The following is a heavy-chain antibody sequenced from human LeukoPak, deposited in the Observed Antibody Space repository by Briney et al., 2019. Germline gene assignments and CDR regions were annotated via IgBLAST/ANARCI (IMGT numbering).Heavy chain of an antibody. Sequence: GESLKISCEGSGYSLTSYWIGWVRQMPGKGREWMGIIYPGDSDTRYSPSFQGQVTISADKSISTAYLQWSSLKASDTAMYYCARVTAYSSGWYRFDPWGQGTLVTVSS. J-gene: IGHJ5*02. D-gene: IGHD6-19*01. CDR2: IYPGDSDT. V-gene: IGHV5-51*01. CDR1: GYSLTSYW. CDR3: ARVTAYSSGWYRFDP.